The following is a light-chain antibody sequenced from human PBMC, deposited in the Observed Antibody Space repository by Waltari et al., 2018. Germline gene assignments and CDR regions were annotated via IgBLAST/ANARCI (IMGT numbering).Light chain of an antibody. J-gene: IGKJ1*01. V-gene: IGKV3-20*01. Sequence: EIVLTQSPGTLSSSPGERATLSCRASQSVGRFLAWYQQIPGQAPRLLIYDASSRATGSPDRFSGSGSGTDFSLTISRLEPEDFAVYYCQKYVSLPATFGQGTKVEIK. CDR2: DAS. CDR3: QKYVSLPAT. CDR1: QSVGRF.